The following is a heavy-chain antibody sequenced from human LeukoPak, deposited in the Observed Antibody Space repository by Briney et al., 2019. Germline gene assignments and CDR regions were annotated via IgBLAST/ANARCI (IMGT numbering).Heavy chain of an antibody. D-gene: IGHD3-22*01. CDR2: IYYSRST. Sequence: SETLSLTCTVSGGSISSYYWSWIRQPPGKGLEWIGYIYYSRSTNYNPSLKSRVTISVDTSKNQFSLKLSSVTAADTAVYYCARGYYDSTLSYYFDYWGQGTLVTVSS. CDR3: ARGYYDSTLSYYFDY. V-gene: IGHV4-59*01. CDR1: GGSISSYY. J-gene: IGHJ4*02.